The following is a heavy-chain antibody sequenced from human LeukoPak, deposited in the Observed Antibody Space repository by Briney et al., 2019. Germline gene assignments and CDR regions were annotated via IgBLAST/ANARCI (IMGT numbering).Heavy chain of an antibody. CDR2: IYSGGST. CDR1: GLTVSSNC. CDR3: AKEEVGYYGSGSYYNSYYYMDV. J-gene: IGHJ6*03. D-gene: IGHD3-10*01. Sequence: GGSLRLSCAASGLTVSSNCMSWVRQAPGKGLEWVSLIYSGGSTYYTDSVKGRFTISRDNSKNTLYLQMNSLRAEDTAVYYCAKEEVGYYGSGSYYNSYYYMDVWGKGTTVTISS. V-gene: IGHV3-53*01.